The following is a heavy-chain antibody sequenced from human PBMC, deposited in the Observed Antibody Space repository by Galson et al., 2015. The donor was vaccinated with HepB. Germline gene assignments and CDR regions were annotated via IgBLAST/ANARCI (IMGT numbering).Heavy chain of an antibody. CDR2: IKGDGSEK. Sequence: SLRLSCAASGFTFSNYWMSWVRQAPGKGLEWVANIKGDGSEKFYVDSVKGRFTISRDNTKNSLYLQMNSLRAEDTAAYYCARDSYSCRGCAFDIWGQGTMVTVSS. J-gene: IGHJ3*02. D-gene: IGHD4-11*01. V-gene: IGHV3-7*03. CDR3: ARDSYSCRGCAFDI. CDR1: GFTFSNYW.